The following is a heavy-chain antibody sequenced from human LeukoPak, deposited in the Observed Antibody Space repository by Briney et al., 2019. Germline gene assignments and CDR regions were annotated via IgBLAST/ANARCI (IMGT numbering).Heavy chain of an antibody. Sequence: ASVKLSCKVTGYTLTELSLHWVRQAPATGLERMGGFDPEDGETSYAQKFQGRVTMTEDTSTDTAYMELSSLRSEDTAVYYCATRLEAVDAFDIWGQGTMATVSS. CDR2: FDPEDGET. CDR1: GYTLTELS. D-gene: IGHD5-24*01. V-gene: IGHV1-24*01. J-gene: IGHJ3*02. CDR3: ATRLEAVDAFDI.